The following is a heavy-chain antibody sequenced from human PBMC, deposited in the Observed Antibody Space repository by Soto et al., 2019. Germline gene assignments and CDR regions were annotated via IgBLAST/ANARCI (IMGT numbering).Heavy chain of an antibody. J-gene: IGHJ5*01. D-gene: IGHD3-10*01. CDR1: GFTFSSYP. V-gene: IGHV3-30-3*01. Sequence: QVQLVESGGGVVQPGRSLRLSCAASGFTFSSYPIHWVRQAPGKGLEWVGSISYDGTSEDFADSLRGRFTLSRDNSKNMLWLQMNSLRSEVTAVYYCLRDYSGWFDFWGQGTLVTVSS. CDR3: LRDYSGWFDF. CDR2: ISYDGTSE.